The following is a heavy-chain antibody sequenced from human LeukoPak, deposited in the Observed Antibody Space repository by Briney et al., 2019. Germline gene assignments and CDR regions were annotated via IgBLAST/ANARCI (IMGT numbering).Heavy chain of an antibody. V-gene: IGHV3-48*01. Sequence: GGSLRLSCAASGFTLSSYNMNWVRQAPGKGLEWVSHISGSSNTIYHADSVKGRFTIYRDNAKNSLYLHMNGLSAEDTAVYFCARDGRGEFDYWGQGTLVTVSS. CDR2: ISGSSNTI. CDR3: ARDGRGEFDY. J-gene: IGHJ4*02. CDR1: GFTLSSYN. D-gene: IGHD3-10*01.